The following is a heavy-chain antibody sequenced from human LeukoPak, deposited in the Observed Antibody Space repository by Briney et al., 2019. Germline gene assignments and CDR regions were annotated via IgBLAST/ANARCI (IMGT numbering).Heavy chain of an antibody. J-gene: IGHJ6*03. V-gene: IGHV3-48*01. CDR3: AREGKAPDVGWYYYYMDV. CDR1: GFTFSSYS. Sequence: GGSLRLSCAASGFTFSSYSMNGVRQAPGKGLEWVSYISSSSSTIYYADSVKGRFTISRDNAKNSLYLQMNSLRAEDTAVYYCAREGKAPDVGWYYYYMDVWGKGTTVTVSS. D-gene: IGHD1-14*01. CDR2: ISSSSSTI.